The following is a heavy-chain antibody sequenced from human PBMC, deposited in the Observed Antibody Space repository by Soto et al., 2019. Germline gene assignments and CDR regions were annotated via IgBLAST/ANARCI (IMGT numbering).Heavy chain of an antibody. CDR2: IYYSGST. CDR3: ARKVSGTTVTTGYYYYGMDV. CDR1: GGSISSSSYY. V-gene: IGHV4-39*01. D-gene: IGHD4-17*01. J-gene: IGHJ6*02. Sequence: SETLSLTCTVSGGSISSSSYYWGWIRQPPGKGLEWIGSIYYSGSTYYNPSLKSRVTISVDTSKNQFSLKLSSVTAADTAVYYCARKVSGTTVTTGYYYYGMDVWGQGTTVTVSS.